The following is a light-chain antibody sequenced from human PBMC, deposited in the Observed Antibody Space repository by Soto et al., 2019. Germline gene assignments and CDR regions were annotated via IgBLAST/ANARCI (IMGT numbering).Light chain of an antibody. Sequence: QSALTQSPSASWSPGQPLTISCTGTSSDIGGYNSVSWYQQHPGKAPKVMIYDVTKRPSGVPDRFSGSKSGNTASLTVSALQAEDEADYYCSSYTDRKHLVFGTGTKLTVL. J-gene: IGLJ1*01. CDR3: SSYTDRKHLV. CDR2: DVT. CDR1: SSDIGGYNS. V-gene: IGLV2-8*01.